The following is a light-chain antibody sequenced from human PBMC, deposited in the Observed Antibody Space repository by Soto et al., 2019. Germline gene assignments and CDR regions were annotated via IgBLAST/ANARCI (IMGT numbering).Light chain of an antibody. CDR2: KAS. V-gene: IGKV1-5*03. CDR1: QGLSSW. Sequence: DIQMTQSPSSLSASVGDRVTITCRGSQGLSSWLAWYQQKPGKAPRLLIYKASSLASGVPSRFSGSGSGTEFTLTISSLQPDDFATYYCQQYKTFGQGTRVEIK. J-gene: IGKJ1*01. CDR3: QQYKT.